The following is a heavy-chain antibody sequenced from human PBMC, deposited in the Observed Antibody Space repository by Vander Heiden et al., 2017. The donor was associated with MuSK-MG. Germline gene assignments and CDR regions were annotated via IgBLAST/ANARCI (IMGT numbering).Heavy chain of an antibody. Sequence: QVQLQQWGAGLLKPSETLSLTCAVYGGSFSGYYWSWIRQPPGKGLEWIGEINHSGSTNYNPSLKSRVTISVDTSKNQFSLKLSSVTAADTAVYYCARGGGDCGGDCYPFDYWGQGTLVTVSS. V-gene: IGHV4-34*01. CDR1: GGSFSGYY. J-gene: IGHJ4*02. D-gene: IGHD2-21*01. CDR2: INHSGST. CDR3: ARGGGDCGGDCYPFDY.